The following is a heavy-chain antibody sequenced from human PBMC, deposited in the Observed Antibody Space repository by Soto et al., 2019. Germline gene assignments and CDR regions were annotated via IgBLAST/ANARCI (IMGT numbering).Heavy chain of an antibody. D-gene: IGHD3-22*01. CDR1: GFTFSSYG. CDR3: ARDLSEFDSSGSLDY. CDR2: IWYDGSNK. V-gene: IGHV3-33*01. Sequence: GGSLRLSCAASGFTFSSYGMHWVRQAPGKGLEWVAVIWYDGSNKYYADSVKGRFTISRDNSKNTLYLQMNSLRAEDTAVYYCARDLSEFDSSGSLDYWGQGTLVTVSS. J-gene: IGHJ4*02.